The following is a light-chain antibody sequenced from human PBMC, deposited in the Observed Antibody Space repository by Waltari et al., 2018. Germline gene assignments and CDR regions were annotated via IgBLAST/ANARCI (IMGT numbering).Light chain of an antibody. J-gene: IGKJ1*01. Sequence: TITCRASQSISSWLGWYQQKPGKAPKLLIQKASTLRSGVPSRFSGSGSGTEFTLTISSLQADDFATYYCQQYQSYSGTFGQGTKVEVK. CDR1: QSISSW. CDR3: QQYQSYSGT. V-gene: IGKV1-5*03. CDR2: KAS.